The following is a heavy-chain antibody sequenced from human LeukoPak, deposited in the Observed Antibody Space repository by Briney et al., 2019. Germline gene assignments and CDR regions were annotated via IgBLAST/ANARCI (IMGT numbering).Heavy chain of an antibody. CDR2: ISGDGGST. J-gene: IGHJ4*02. CDR1: GFTFDDYA. D-gene: IGHD1-26*01. Sequence: PGGSLRLPCAASGFTFDDYAMHWVRQAPGKGLEWVSLISGDGGSTYYADSVKGRFTISRDNSKNSLYLQMNILRTEDTALYYCAKTYRRTLRTGSDYWGQGTLVTVSS. CDR3: AKTYRRTLRTGSDY. V-gene: IGHV3-43*02.